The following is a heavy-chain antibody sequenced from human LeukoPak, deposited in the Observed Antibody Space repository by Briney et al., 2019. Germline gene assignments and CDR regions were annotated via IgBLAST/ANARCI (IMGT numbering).Heavy chain of an antibody. CDR2: LYTGGST. J-gene: IGHJ4*02. CDR1: GFSVSSNY. Sequence: PGGSLRLSCAASGFSVSSNYMSWVRQAPGKGLDWVSVLYTGGSTYYADSVKGRFAISRDNSKNTVYLQMNSLRAEDPAVYYCARVSSVYSSGFYYDFDYWGQGTLVTVSS. V-gene: IGHV3-53*01. D-gene: IGHD3-22*01. CDR3: ARVSSVYSSGFYYDFDY.